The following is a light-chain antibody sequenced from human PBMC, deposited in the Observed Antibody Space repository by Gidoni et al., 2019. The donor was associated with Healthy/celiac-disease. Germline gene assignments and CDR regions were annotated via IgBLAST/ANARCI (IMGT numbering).Light chain of an antibody. Sequence: QSVLTQPPSVSGAPGQRVTTSCTGSSSNIGAGYDVHWYQPLPGTAPKLLIYGNSNRPSGVPDRFSGSKSGTSASLAITGLQAEDEADYYCQSYDSSLSVWVFGGGTKLTVL. J-gene: IGLJ3*02. CDR1: SSNIGAGYD. V-gene: IGLV1-40*01. CDR2: GNS. CDR3: QSYDSSLSVWV.